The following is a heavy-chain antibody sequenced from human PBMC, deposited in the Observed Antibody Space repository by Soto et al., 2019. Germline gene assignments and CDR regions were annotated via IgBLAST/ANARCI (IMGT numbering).Heavy chain of an antibody. CDR3: AKGLYCSGGSCYPPLTGYFDY. V-gene: IGHV3-9*01. Sequence: GGSLRLSCAASGFTFDDYAMHWVRQAPGKGLEWVSGISWNSGSIGYADSVKGRFTISRDNAKNSLYLQMNSLRAEDTALYYCAKGLYCSGGSCYPPLTGYFDYWGQGTLVTVSS. CDR2: ISWNSGSI. CDR1: GFTFDDYA. J-gene: IGHJ4*02. D-gene: IGHD2-15*01.